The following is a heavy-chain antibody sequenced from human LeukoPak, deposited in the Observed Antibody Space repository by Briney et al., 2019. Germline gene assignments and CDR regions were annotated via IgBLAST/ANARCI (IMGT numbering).Heavy chain of an antibody. CDR2: IYHSGST. V-gene: IGHV4-34*01. D-gene: IGHD2-8*01. Sequence: SETLSLTCAVYGGSFSDYYWNWIRQPPGKGLEWIGEIYHSGSTNYNPSLKSRVSISVDTSKNQFSLKLSSVTAADTAVYYCARGHRYCTNGICYKRTPSYYYYHMDAWGKGTTVTVSS. J-gene: IGHJ6*03. CDR3: ARGHRYCTNGICYKRTPSYYYYHMDA. CDR1: GGSFSDYY.